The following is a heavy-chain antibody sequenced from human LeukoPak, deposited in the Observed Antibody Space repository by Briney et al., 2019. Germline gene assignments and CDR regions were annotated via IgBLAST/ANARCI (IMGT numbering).Heavy chain of an antibody. CDR3: ARVVLTRVESSGYYQMRQGSGL. D-gene: IGHD3-3*01. CDR1: GFTFSYYS. V-gene: IGHV3-48*01. CDR2: ISSSSSTI. Sequence: GGSLRLSCAASGFTFSYYSMNWVRQAPGKGLEWVSYISSSSSTIYYADSVKGRFTISRDNARNSLYLQINSLTAADTAVYYCARVVLTRVESSGYYQMRQGSGLWGQGTLVTVSS. J-gene: IGHJ4*02.